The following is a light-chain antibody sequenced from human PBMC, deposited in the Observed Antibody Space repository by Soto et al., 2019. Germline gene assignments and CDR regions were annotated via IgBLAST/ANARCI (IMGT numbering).Light chain of an antibody. CDR3: QSFDSSLGGWV. CDR2: GNS. V-gene: IGLV1-40*01. J-gene: IGLJ3*02. Sequence: QSVLTQPPSVSGAPGQRVTISCTGSSSKIGSGYDVHWYQPLPGTAPKLLIYGNSNRPSGVPDRFSGSKSGTSASLAISGLQAEDEADYYCQSFDSSLGGWVFGGGTKLTVL. CDR1: SSKIGSGYD.